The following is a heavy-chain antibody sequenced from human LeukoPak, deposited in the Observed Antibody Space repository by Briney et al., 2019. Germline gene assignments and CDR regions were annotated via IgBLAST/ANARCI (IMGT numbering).Heavy chain of an antibody. CDR3: ARTNYYGTGSYFPYYFDY. Sequence: SETLSLTCTVSGGSISSGGYYWSWIRQHPGKGLEWIGHIYYSGSTYYNPSLKSRVTISVDTSKNQFSLKLSSVTAADTAVYYCARTNYYGTGSYFPYYFDYWGQGTLVTVSS. J-gene: IGHJ4*02. D-gene: IGHD3-10*01. CDR2: IYYSGST. V-gene: IGHV4-31*03. CDR1: GGSISSGGYY.